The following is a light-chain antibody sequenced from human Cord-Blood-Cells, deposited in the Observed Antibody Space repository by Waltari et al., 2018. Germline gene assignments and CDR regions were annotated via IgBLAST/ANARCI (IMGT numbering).Light chain of an antibody. J-gene: IGKJ1*01. CDR2: AAS. V-gene: IGKV1-39*01. CDR3: QQSYSTPRT. Sequence: IPVSPSPAAMSASIGQWVTITCRASQSISSYLNWYQQKPGKAPKLLIYAASSLQSGVPSRFSGSGSGTDFTLTISSLQPEDFATYYCQQSYSTPRTFGQGTKVEIK. CDR1: QSISSY.